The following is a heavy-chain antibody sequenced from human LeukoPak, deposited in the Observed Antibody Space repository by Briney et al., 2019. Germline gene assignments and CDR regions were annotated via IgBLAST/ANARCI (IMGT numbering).Heavy chain of an antibody. CDR2: INHSGST. J-gene: IGHJ4*02. V-gene: IGHV4-34*01. CDR1: GGSFGGYY. Sequence: SETLSLTCAVYGGSFGGYYWSWIRQPPGKGLEWIGEINHSGSTNYNPSLKSRVTISVDTSKNQFSLKLSPVTAADTAVYYCARGGRSSGWYIDYWGQGTLVTVSS. CDR3: ARGGRSSGWYIDY. D-gene: IGHD6-19*01.